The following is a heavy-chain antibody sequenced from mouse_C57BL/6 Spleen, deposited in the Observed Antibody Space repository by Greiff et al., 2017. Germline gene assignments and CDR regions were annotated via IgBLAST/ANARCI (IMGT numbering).Heavy chain of an antibody. Sequence: QVQLQQPGAELVKPGASVKLSCKASGYTFTSYWMHWVKQRPGQGLEWIGMIHPNSGSTNYNEKFKSKATLTVDKSSSTAYMQLSSLTSEDSAVYYCERPQLGRDWYFDVWGTGTTVTVSS. D-gene: IGHD4-1*02. CDR2: IHPNSGST. CDR1: GYTFTSYW. CDR3: ERPQLGRDWYFDV. J-gene: IGHJ1*03. V-gene: IGHV1-64*01.